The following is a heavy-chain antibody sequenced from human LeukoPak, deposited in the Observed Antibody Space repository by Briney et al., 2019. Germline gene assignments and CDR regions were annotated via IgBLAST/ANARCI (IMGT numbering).Heavy chain of an antibody. Sequence: PGGSLRLSCAASGFTFSSYWMHWVRQTPGKGLMWVSRINSDGSSIGYADSVKGRFTIPRDNAKNSLYLQMNSLRAEDMALYYCAKSDDILTGPMDVWGKGTTVTVSS. CDR3: AKSDDILTGPMDV. CDR1: GFTFSSYW. V-gene: IGHV3-74*01. J-gene: IGHJ6*04. CDR2: INSDGSSI. D-gene: IGHD3-9*01.